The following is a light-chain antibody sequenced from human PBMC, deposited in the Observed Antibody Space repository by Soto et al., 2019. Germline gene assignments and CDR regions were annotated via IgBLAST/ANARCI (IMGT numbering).Light chain of an antibody. J-gene: IGKJ1*01. Sequence: EIVLTQSPGTLSLSAGERATLSCRASQSVSSYLARYQQKPGQAPRLLIYGASTRATGIPARFSGSGSGTEFTLTISSLQSEDFAVYYCQQYNNWPEKTFGQGTKVDIK. V-gene: IGKV3-15*01. CDR2: GAS. CDR3: QQYNNWPEKT. CDR1: QSVSSY.